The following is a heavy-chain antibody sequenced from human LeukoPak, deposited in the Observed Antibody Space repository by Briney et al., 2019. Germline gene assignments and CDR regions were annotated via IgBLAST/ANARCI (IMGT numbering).Heavy chain of an antibody. CDR1: GFSFSNYA. CDR2: IKQGGSEK. D-gene: IGHD2-15*01. Sequence: GGSLRLSCSASGFSFSNYAMYWVRRAPGKGLEWVANIKQGGSEKYYVGSVKGRFTISRDNAKNSLYLQMNSLRAEDTAVYYCARDFGLRCSGGTCYSVYYYGMDVWGKGTTVTVSS. CDR3: ARDFGLRCSGGTCYSVYYYGMDV. V-gene: IGHV3-7*03. J-gene: IGHJ6*04.